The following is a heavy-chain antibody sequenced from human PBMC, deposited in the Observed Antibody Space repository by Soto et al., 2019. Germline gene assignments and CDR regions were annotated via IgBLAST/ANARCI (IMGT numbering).Heavy chain of an antibody. J-gene: IGHJ5*02. CDR3: AKGDNLGPKTGYAFDP. CDR1: GDSVSSNTAS. Sequence: SQTLSLTCAISGDSVSSNTASWNWIRQSPSRGLEWLGRSYFRSKWYNDYAVSVKSRIIINPDTSNNQFSLQLNSVTPEDTAVYFCAKGDNLGPKTGYAFDPWGQGIMVTVSS. V-gene: IGHV6-1*01. CDR2: SYFRSKWYN. D-gene: IGHD5-12*01.